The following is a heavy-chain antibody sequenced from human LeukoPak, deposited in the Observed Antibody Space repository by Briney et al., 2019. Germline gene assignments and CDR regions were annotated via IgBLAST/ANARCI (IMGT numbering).Heavy chain of an antibody. J-gene: IGHJ4*02. CDR1: GFTFSSYG. CDR2: ISYDGSNK. Sequence: PGGSLRLSCAASGFTFSSYGMHWVRQAPGKGLEWVAVISYDGSNKYYADSVKGRFTTSRDNSKNTLYLQMNSLRAEDTAVYYCAKDTEDFDYWGQGTLVTVSS. V-gene: IGHV3-30*18. CDR3: AKDTEDFDY.